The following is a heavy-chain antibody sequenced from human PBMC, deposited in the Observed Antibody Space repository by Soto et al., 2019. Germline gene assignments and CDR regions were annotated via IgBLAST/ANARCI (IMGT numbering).Heavy chain of an antibody. V-gene: IGHV3-48*01. CDR2: ISGSSGTK. Sequence: PGGSLRLSCAASGFTFSSYSMNWVRQAPGRGLEWVSYISGSSGTKYYADSVKGRFTISRDNAKNTLYLQMNSLRAEDTAVYYCAKARRRDYVWVSYLPTYYSGTHVCDQGTT. CDR3: AKARRRDYVWVSYLPTYYSGTHV. D-gene: IGHD3-16*02. CDR1: GFTFSSYS. J-gene: IGHJ6*02.